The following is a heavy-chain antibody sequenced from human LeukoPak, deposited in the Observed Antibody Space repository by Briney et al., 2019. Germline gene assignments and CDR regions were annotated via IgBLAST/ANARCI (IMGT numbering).Heavy chain of an antibody. J-gene: IGHJ6*03. CDR3: ARDDIVVVPAAATISYYYYYMDV. CDR2: MYYSRST. V-gene: IGHV4-39*02. D-gene: IGHD2-2*01. CDR1: GDSINSTNYY. Sequence: SETLSLTCSVSGDSINSTNYYWGWIRQPPGKGLEWIGSMYYSRSTYYNPSLMSRVTISGDTSKNQFSLKLSSVTAADTAVYYCARDDIVVVPAAATISYYYYYMDVWGKGTTVTVSS.